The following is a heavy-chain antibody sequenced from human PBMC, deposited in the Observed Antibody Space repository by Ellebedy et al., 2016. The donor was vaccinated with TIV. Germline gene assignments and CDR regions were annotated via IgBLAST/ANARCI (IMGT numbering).Heavy chain of an antibody. Sequence: SETLSLTCSVSGGSISSSSHYWGWIRQPPGKGLEWIGSIYYTGSTYYNPSLKRQVTISVDTSKNQFSLNLNSLTAADTAVYYCARQGPSITMVRGVNWFDPWGQGTLVTVSS. CDR3: ARQGPSITMVRGVNWFDP. CDR2: IYYTGST. V-gene: IGHV4-39*01. J-gene: IGHJ5*02. D-gene: IGHD3-10*01. CDR1: GGSISSSSHY.